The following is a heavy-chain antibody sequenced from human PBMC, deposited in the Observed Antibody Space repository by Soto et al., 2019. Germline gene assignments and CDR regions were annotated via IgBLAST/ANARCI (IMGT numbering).Heavy chain of an antibody. D-gene: IGHD3-22*01. V-gene: IGHV1-2*02. CDR2: INPNSGGT. J-gene: IGHJ4*02. Sequence: ASVKVSCKASGYTFTGYYMHWVRQAPGQGLEWMGWINPNSGGTKSAQKFQGRVTMTRDTSISTAYMELSRLRSDDTAVYYCARRKGDYYDSSAYHYYFDYWGQGTLVTVSS. CDR1: GYTFTGYY. CDR3: ARRKGDYYDSSAYHYYFDY.